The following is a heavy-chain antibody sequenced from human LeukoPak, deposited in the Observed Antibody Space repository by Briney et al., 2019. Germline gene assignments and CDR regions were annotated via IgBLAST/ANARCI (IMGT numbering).Heavy chain of an antibody. CDR1: GYTFTSYG. CDR3: ATETSITIFGVVMYYFDY. J-gene: IGHJ4*02. V-gene: IGHV1-18*01. Sequence: ASVKDSCKASGYTFTSYGISWVRQAPGQGLEWMGWISAYNGNTNYAQKLQGKVAMTTDTSTSTAYMELRSLRSDDTAVYYCATETSITIFGVVMYYFDYWGQGTLVTVSS. D-gene: IGHD3-3*01. CDR2: ISAYNGNT.